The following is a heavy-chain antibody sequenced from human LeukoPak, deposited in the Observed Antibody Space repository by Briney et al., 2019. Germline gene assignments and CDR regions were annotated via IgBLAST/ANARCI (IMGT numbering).Heavy chain of an antibody. D-gene: IGHD6-19*01. CDR2: TYYRSKWYN. CDR1: GDSVSSNIAA. Sequence: SQTLSLTCAISGDSVSSNIAAWNWIRQSPSRGLEWLGRTYYRSKWYNDYAVSVKSRITIKPDTSKNQFSLQLNSVTPEDTAVYYCARDPAYTTGWTKNAFDIWGQGTMVTVSS. J-gene: IGHJ3*02. CDR3: ARDPAYTTGWTKNAFDI. V-gene: IGHV6-1*01.